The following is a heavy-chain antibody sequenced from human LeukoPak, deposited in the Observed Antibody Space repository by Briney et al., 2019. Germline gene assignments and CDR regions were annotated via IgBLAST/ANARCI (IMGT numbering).Heavy chain of an antibody. J-gene: IGHJ6*02. CDR2: INPNSGGT. V-gene: IGHV1-2*02. CDR3: ARDSGDSGLYYYYGMDV. Sequence: ASVKVSCTASGYTFTGYYMHWVRQAPGQGLEWMGWINPNSGGTNYAQKFQGRVTMTRDTSISTAYMELSRLRSDDTAVYYCARDSGDSGLYYYYGMDVWGQGTTVTVSS. CDR1: GYTFTGYY. D-gene: IGHD1-26*01.